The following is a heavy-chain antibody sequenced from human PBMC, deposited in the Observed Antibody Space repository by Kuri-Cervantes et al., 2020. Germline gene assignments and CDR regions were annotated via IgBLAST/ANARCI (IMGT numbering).Heavy chain of an antibody. CDR2: ISGSGGST. V-gene: IGHV3-23*01. Sequence: GESLKISCAASGFTFSSYAMSWVHQAPGKGLEWVSAISGSGGSTYYADSVKGRFTISRDNSKNTLYLQMNSLRAEDTAVYYCAGGPYCGGDCYSGLPWGQGTLVTVSS. J-gene: IGHJ5*02. D-gene: IGHD2-21*02. CDR3: AGGPYCGGDCYSGLP. CDR1: GFTFSSYA.